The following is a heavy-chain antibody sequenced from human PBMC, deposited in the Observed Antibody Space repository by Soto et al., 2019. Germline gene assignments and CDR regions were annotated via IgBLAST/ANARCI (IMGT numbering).Heavy chain of an antibody. Sequence: EVQLLESGGGLVQPGGSLRLSYAASGFPFSSYAMSWVRQAPGKGLEWVSTVSGGGGSTYYADSVKGRYTISRDNSKNTLYLQMNSLRAEDRAVYYCAKASEPVAGSFDYWGQGTLVTVSS. V-gene: IGHV3-23*01. CDR2: VSGGGGST. D-gene: IGHD2-15*01. J-gene: IGHJ4*02. CDR3: AKASEPVAGSFDY. CDR1: GFPFSSYA.